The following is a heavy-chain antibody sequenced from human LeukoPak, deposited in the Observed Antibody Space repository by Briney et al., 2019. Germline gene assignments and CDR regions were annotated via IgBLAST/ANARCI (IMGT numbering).Heavy chain of an antibody. V-gene: IGHV3-23*01. CDR3: AKRGSSGDARYFDY. CDR2: ISGNGDNT. D-gene: IGHD5-12*01. CDR1: GFTFNSYG. J-gene: IGHJ4*02. Sequence: GGSLRLSCAASGFTFNSYGMIWVRQAPGKGLEWVSGISGNGDNTYYTDSVKGRFTISRDNSNDTLYLQMNTLRAEDTAIYYCAKRGSSGDARYFDYWGQGTLVTVSS.